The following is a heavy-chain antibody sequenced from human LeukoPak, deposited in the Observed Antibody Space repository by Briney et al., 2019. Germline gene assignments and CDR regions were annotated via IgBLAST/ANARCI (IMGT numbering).Heavy chain of an antibody. CDR3: ARDIVVVPAPPKVIDY. D-gene: IGHD2-2*01. J-gene: IGHJ4*02. CDR1: GYTFTGYY. V-gene: IGHV1-2*02. Sequence: ASVKVSCKASGYTFTGYYMHYVRQATGQGPEWIGWINPNSGGTNYAQKIQGRVTMTRDTSISTAYMALSRLRSDDTAVYYCARDIVVVPAPPKVIDYWGQGTLVTVSS. CDR2: INPNSGGT.